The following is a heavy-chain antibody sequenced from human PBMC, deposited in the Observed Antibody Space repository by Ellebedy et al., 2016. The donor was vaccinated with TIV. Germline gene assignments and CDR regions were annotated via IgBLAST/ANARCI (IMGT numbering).Heavy chain of an antibody. V-gene: IGHV3-53*04. CDR3: ARVGITTAHFDC. J-gene: IGHJ4*02. D-gene: IGHD6-13*01. CDR1: GFTFRSYA. Sequence: GESLKISXAASGFTFRSYAMSWVRQAPGKGLEWVSIFYSGGDTYYADSVKGRFTISRHNSKNTLYLQMSSLRTEDTAVYYCARVGITTAHFDCWGQGTLVTVSS. CDR2: FYSGGDT.